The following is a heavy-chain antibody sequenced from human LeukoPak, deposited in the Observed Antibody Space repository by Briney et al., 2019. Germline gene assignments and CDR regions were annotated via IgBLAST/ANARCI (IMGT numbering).Heavy chain of an antibody. CDR3: ARGYCSGGSCTHYYYYYMDV. CDR2: IIPIFGTA. Sequence: PSVKVSCKASGGTFSSYAISWVRQAPGQGLEWMGGIIPIFGTANYAQKFQGRVTITADESTSTAYMELSSLRSEDTAVYYCARGYCSGGSCTHYYYYYMDVWGKGTTVTVSS. D-gene: IGHD2-15*01. V-gene: IGHV1-69*13. J-gene: IGHJ6*03. CDR1: GGTFSSYA.